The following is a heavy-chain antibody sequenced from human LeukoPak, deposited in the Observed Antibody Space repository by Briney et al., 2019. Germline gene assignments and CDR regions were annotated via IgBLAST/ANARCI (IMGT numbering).Heavy chain of an antibody. V-gene: IGHV3-53*01. J-gene: IGHJ6*03. Sequence: PGGSLRLSCAVSGFTVSNNYMSWLRQAPGKGLEWVSVIYGGGSTSYADSVKGRFTISRDNSKNTLYLQMNSLRVDDMGVYYCARDRSDGNYYMVVWGKGTTVIVSS. CDR3: ARDRSDGNYYMVV. D-gene: IGHD5-24*01. CDR2: IYGGGST. CDR1: GFTVSNNY.